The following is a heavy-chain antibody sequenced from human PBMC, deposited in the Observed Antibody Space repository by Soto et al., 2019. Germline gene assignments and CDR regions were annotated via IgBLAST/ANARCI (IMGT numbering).Heavy chain of an antibody. D-gene: IGHD5-12*01. CDR1: GGTFSSYA. CDR2: IIPIFGTA. CDR3: ARDRGGYSRYDRSMYNWFDP. Sequence: QVQLVQSGAEVKKPGSSVKVSCKASGGTFSSYAISWVRQAPGQGLEWMGGIIPIFGTANYAQKFQGRVTITADESTSTAYMELSSLRSEDTAVYYCARDRGGYSRYDRSMYNWFDPWGPGTLVTVSS. J-gene: IGHJ5*02. V-gene: IGHV1-69*01.